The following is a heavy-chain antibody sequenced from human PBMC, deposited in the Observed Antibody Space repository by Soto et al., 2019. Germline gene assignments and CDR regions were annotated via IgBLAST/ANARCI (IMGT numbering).Heavy chain of an antibody. J-gene: IGHJ4*02. CDR3: ARLPRSAAAGVPVYYFDY. D-gene: IGHD6-13*01. Sequence: ASETLSLTCTVSGGSISSYYWSWIRQPAGKGLEWIGRIYTSGSTNYNPSLKSRVTMSVDTSKNQFSLKLSSVTAADTAVYYCARLPRSAAAGVPVYYFDYWGQGTLVTVSS. V-gene: IGHV4-4*07. CDR2: IYTSGST. CDR1: GGSISSYY.